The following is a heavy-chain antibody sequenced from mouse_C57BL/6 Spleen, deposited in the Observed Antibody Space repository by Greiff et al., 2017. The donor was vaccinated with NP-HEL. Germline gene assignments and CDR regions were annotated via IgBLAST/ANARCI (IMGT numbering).Heavy chain of an antibody. V-gene: IGHV1-55*01. CDR3: ARAGHYSNYDY. CDR1: GYTFTSYW. D-gene: IGHD2-5*01. Sequence: QVQLQQPGAELVKPGASVKMSCKASGYTFTSYWITWVHQRPGQGLEWIADIYPGSGSTNYNEKFKSKATLTVDTSSSTASMQLSSLTSGDSAVYYCARAGHYSNYDYWGQGTTLTVSS. J-gene: IGHJ2*01. CDR2: IYPGSGST.